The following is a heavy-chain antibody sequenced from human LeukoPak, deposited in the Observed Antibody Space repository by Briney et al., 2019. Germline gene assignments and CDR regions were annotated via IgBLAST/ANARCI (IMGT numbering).Heavy chain of an antibody. J-gene: IGHJ3*02. Sequence: PGGSLRLSCAASGFTFSGYSMNWVRQAPGKGLEWVSSISSGSSFIYYADSVKGRFTVSRDNSKNTLYLQMNSLRAEDTAVYYCANFFLGYCSSTSCRDAFDIWGQGTMVTVSS. V-gene: IGHV3-21*04. CDR1: GFTFSGYS. CDR2: ISSGSSFI. CDR3: ANFFLGYCSSTSCRDAFDI. D-gene: IGHD2-2*01.